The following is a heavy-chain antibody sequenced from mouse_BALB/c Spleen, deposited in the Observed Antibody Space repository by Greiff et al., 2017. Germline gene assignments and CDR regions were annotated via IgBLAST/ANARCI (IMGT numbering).Heavy chain of an antibody. J-gene: IGHJ4*01. CDR1: GFTFSDYY. Sequence: EVKLVESGGGLVKPGGSLKLSCAASGFTFSDYYMYWVRQTPEKRLEWVATISDGGSYTYYPDSVKGRFTISRDNAKNNLYLQMSSLKSEDTAMYYCARRGGFTGNAMDYWGQGTSVTVSS. V-gene: IGHV5-4*02. CDR3: ARRGGFTGNAMDY. D-gene: IGHD4-1*01. CDR2: ISDGGSYT.